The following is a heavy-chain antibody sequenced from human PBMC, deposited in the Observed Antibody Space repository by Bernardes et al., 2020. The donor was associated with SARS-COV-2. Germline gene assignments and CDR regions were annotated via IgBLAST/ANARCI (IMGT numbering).Heavy chain of an antibody. CDR2: ISSSTLYT. D-gene: IGHD2-8*01. CDR3: ARDRRYCSNGVCYTSRFDY. CDR1: GFTFSDYY. V-gene: IGHV3-11*06. Sequence: GGSLRLSCAASGFTFSDYYMSWIRQAPGKGLEWVSYISSSTLYTNYADSVKGRFIISRDNANLFLQMNSLRAEDTAVYYCARDRRYCSNGVCYTSRFDYWGQGTLVTVSS. J-gene: IGHJ4*02.